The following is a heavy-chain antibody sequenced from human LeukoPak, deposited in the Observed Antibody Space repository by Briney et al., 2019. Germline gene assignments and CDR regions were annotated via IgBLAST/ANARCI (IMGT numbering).Heavy chain of an antibody. CDR2: IRYDGSNK. V-gene: IGHV3-30*02. CDR3: ARASLRYFTTGNYFDY. D-gene: IGHD3-9*01. Sequence: GGSLRLSCAASGFTFSSYGMHWVRQAPGKGLEWVAFIRYDGSNKYYADSVKGRFTISRDNSKNTLYLQMNSLRAEDTAVYYCARASLRYFTTGNYFDYWGQGTLVTVSS. CDR1: GFTFSSYG. J-gene: IGHJ4*02.